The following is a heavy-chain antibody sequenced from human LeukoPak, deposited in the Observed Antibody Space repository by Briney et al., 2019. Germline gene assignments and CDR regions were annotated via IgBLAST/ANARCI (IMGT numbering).Heavy chain of an antibody. V-gene: IGHV4-59*01. D-gene: IGHD3-3*01. CDR1: GGSISSYY. J-gene: IGHJ4*02. Sequence: SETLSLTCTVSGGSISSYYWSWIRQPPGKGLEWIGYIYYSGSTNYNPSLKSRVTISVDTSKNQFSLKLSSVTAADTAVYYCARGRYDFWSGYYTRYHFDYWGQGTLVTVSS. CDR2: IYYSGST. CDR3: ARGRYDFWSGYYTRYHFDY.